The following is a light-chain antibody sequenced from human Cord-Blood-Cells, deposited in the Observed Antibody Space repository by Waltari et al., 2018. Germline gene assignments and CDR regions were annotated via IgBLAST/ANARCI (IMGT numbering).Light chain of an antibody. CDR1: SSHVGSYNL. CDR3: CSYAGSSTVV. Sequence: QSALTQPASVSGSPGQSITIPCTGTSSHVGSYNLVSWYQQHPGKAPKLMIYEGSKRPSGVSNLFSGSKSGNTASLTISGLQAEDEADYYCCSYAGSSTVVFGGGTKLTVL. V-gene: IGLV2-23*01. CDR2: EGS. J-gene: IGLJ2*01.